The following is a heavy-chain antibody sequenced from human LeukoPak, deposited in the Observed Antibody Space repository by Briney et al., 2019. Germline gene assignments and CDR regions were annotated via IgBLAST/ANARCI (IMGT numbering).Heavy chain of an antibody. CDR3: ARLYSSSFGYYFDY. J-gene: IGHJ4*02. D-gene: IGHD6-13*01. CDR1: GFTFSSYW. CDR2: IKQDGTEK. Sequence: PGGSLRLSCAASGFTFSSYWMTWVRQAPGKGLEWVANIKQDGTEKYYVDSVKGRFTISRDNAKNSLYLQMNSLRAEDTAVYYCARLYSSSFGYYFDYWGQGTLLTVSS. V-gene: IGHV3-7*01.